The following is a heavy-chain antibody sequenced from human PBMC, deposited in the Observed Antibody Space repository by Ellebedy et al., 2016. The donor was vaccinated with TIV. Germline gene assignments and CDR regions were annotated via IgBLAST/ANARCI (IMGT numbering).Heavy chain of an antibody. D-gene: IGHD3-22*01. J-gene: IGHJ2*01. Sequence: MPSETLSLTCTVSGGSISSSSHYWGWIRQPPGKGLEWIGYIHDSEYTNYNPSLKSRVTMSMDTSKKQFSLKLSLVTAADTAVYYCARDQYHFDSSGYSYEGWYFDLWGRGTLVTVSS. CDR2: IHDSEYT. CDR3: ARDQYHFDSSGYSYEGWYFDL. V-gene: IGHV4-61*05. CDR1: GGSISSSSHY.